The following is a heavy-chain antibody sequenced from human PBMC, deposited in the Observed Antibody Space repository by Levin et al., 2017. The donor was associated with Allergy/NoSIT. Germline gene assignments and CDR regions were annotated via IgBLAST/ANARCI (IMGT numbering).Heavy chain of an antibody. D-gene: IGHD3-3*01. Sequence: ESLKISCTVSSGSITSYYWSWIRQPPGKGLEWIGYIYYSGSTNYSPSLKSRVTISVDTSKNQFSLHLSSVTAADTAVYYCARGTIFWGGGAFDIWGQGTLVTVSS. J-gene: IGHJ3*02. CDR2: IYYSGST. CDR3: ARGTIFWGGGAFDI. CDR1: SGSITSYY. V-gene: IGHV4-59*01.